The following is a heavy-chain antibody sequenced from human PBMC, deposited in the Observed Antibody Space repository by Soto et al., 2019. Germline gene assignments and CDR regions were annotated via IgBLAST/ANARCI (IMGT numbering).Heavy chain of an antibody. V-gene: IGHV3-30*18. D-gene: IGHD6-6*01. CDR1: GFTFSSYG. J-gene: IGHJ4*02. CDR2: ISYDGSNK. CDR3: AKDVHSWLEYSSSGGFDY. Sequence: QVQLVESGGGVVQPGRSLRLSCAASGFTFSSYGMHWVRQAPGKGLEWVAVISYDGSNKYYAESVKGRFTISRDNSKNTLYLQMNSLRAEDTAVYYCAKDVHSWLEYSSSGGFDYWGQGTLVTVSS.